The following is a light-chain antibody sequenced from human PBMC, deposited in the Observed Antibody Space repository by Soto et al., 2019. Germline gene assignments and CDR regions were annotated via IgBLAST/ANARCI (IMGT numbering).Light chain of an antibody. CDR3: ISFTNSHIYV. CDR2: EVS. CDR1: SNDVGSYDF. J-gene: IGLJ1*01. Sequence: QPVLTQPASVSGSPGQSITISCTGTSNDVGSYDFVSWYQQHPDKAPRLMIYEVSNRPSGVSDRFSGSKSGNTAPLTISGLQAEDEADYYCISFTNSHIYVFGTGTKLTVL. V-gene: IGLV2-14*01.